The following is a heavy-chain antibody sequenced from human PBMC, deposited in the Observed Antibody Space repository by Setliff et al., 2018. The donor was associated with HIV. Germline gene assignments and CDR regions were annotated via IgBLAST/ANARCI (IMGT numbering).Heavy chain of an antibody. J-gene: IGHJ6*02. V-gene: IGHV4-38-2*02. CDR3: AREGAYIAAAYGMDV. Sequence: PSETLSLTCTVSGYSISTGYNWGCIRQPPGKGLGWIGSMHHSGGTYYNPSPQSRLTISADTSKNQFSLKLRSVTAADTAVYYCAREGAYIAAAYGMDVWGQGTTVTVSS. D-gene: IGHD6-13*01. CDR2: MHHSGGT. CDR1: GYSISTGYN.